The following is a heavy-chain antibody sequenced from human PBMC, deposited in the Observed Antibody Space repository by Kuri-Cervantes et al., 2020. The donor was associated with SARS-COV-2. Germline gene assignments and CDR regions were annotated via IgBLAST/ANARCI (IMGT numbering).Heavy chain of an antibody. CDR2: IYTSGST. CDR3: ARDADSSGSLDY. CDR1: GGPISSYY. D-gene: IGHD3-22*01. V-gene: IGHV4-4*07. J-gene: IGHJ4*02. Sequence: GSLRLSCTVSGGPISSYYWSWIRQPAGKGLEWIGRIYTSGSTNYNPSLKSRVTMSVDTSKNQFSLKLSSVTAADTAVYYCARDADSSGSLDYWGQGTLVTVSS.